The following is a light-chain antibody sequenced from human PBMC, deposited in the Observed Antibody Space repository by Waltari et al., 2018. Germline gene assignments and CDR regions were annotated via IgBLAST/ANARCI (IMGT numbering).Light chain of an antibody. CDR3: AAWDDNLNARV. CDR2: TND. Sequence: QSVLTQPPSSSGTPGQRVTISCSGSNSNIGSNSVNWYQQFPGTAPKLLIYTNDQRPSGVPDRFSGSKAGTSASLAISGLQADDEAHYYCAAWDDNLNARVFGGGTVLTVL. J-gene: IGLJ3*02. CDR1: NSNIGSNS. V-gene: IGLV1-44*01.